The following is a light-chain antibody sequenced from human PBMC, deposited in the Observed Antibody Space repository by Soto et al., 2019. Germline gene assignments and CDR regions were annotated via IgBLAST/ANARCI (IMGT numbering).Light chain of an antibody. J-gene: IGKJ4*01. V-gene: IGKV3-15*01. CDR1: QSIGTN. CDR2: KTS. Sequence: EVVMTQSPATVSVSPGERASLSCRASQSIGTNLGWYQQKPGQAPRLLISKTSTRATGVPARFSGSGSGTEFTLNISSLQSEDIAVYYCQQYAGWTHPFGGGTNVGI. CDR3: QQYAGWTHP.